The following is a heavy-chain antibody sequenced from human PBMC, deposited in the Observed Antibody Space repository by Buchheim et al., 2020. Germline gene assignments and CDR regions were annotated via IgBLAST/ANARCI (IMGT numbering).Heavy chain of an antibody. Sequence: QVQLVESGGGVVQPGGSLRLSCAASGFTFSIYGMDWVRQAPGKGLEWVAVISNDGSDKYYADSVKGRFTISRDNSKNTLSLQMNSLRAEDTAVYYCAKSHSRDWYSFDYWGQGTL. CDR1: GFTFSIYG. J-gene: IGHJ4*02. CDR2: ISNDGSDK. D-gene: IGHD6-19*01. CDR3: AKSHSRDWYSFDY. V-gene: IGHV3-30*18.